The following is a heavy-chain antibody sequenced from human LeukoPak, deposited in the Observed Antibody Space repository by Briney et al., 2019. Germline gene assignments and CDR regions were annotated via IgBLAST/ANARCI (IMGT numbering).Heavy chain of an antibody. J-gene: IGHJ4*02. D-gene: IGHD1-1*01. CDR2: IWSDGSNK. CDR1: GFTFRGSG. CDR3: AKDWGTTGTTGWMFDY. V-gene: IGHV3-33*06. Sequence: QPGGSLGLSCAASGFTFRGSGMHWVRQAPGEGLEWVAIIWSDGSNKYYTDSVKGRFTISRDNSKNTVYLQMNSLRAEDTAVYYCAKDWGTTGTTGWMFDYWGQGTPVTVSS.